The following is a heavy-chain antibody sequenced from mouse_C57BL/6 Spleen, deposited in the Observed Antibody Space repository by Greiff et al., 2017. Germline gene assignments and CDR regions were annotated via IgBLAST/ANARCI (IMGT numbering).Heavy chain of an antibody. CDR2: ISSGGSYT. V-gene: IGHV5-6*01. J-gene: IGHJ3*01. CDR3: ARPAFYDGYSFAY. D-gene: IGHD2-3*01. Sequence: EVHLVESGGDLVKPGGSLKLSCAASGFTFSSYGMSWVRQTPDKRLEWVATISSGGSYTYYPDSVKGRFTISRDNAKNTLYLQMSSLKSEDTAMXYCARPAFYDGYSFAYWGQGTLVTVSA. CDR1: GFTFSSYG.